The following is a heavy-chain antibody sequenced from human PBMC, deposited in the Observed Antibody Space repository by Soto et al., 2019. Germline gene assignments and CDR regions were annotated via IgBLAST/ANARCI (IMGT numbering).Heavy chain of an antibody. CDR1: GGSVSSGSFH. J-gene: IGHJ4*02. Sequence: PSSPLALTFSFSGGSVSSGSFHWSWIRQPPGKGLQFIGSIFYNGTANYSPSLKNRVSISIDTSQSQFFLQLISVAAADTAVYYCARIGGWYDIDFWGQGSLVTVSS. D-gene: IGHD6-19*01. CDR2: IFYNGTA. V-gene: IGHV4-61*01. CDR3: ARIGGWYDIDF.